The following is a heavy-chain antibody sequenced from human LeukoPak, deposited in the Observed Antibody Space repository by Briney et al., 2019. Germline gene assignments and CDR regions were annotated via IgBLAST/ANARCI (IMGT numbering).Heavy chain of an antibody. J-gene: IGHJ4*02. D-gene: IGHD4-11*01. V-gene: IGHV1-2*02. CDR1: GYTFTGYY. Sequence: GASVKVSCKASGYTFTGYYMHWVRQAPGQGLKWMGWINPNSGGTNYAQKLQGRVTMTRDTSISTAYMELSRLRSDDAAVYYCARMRDDTVTYGETFDYWGQGTLVTVSS. CDR2: INPNSGGT. CDR3: ARMRDDTVTYGETFDY.